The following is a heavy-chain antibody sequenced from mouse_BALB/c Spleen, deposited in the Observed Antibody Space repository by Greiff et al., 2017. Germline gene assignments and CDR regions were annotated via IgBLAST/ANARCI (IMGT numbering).Heavy chain of an antibody. CDR3: AGYGNEYAMDY. Sequence: QVQLQQSGAELAKPGASVKMSCKASGYTFTSYWMHWVKQRPGQGLEWIGYINPSTGYTEYNQKFKDKATLTADKSSSTAYMQLSSLTSEDSAVYYCAGYGNEYAMDYWGQGTSVTVSS. J-gene: IGHJ4*01. CDR2: INPSTGYT. D-gene: IGHD2-1*01. CDR1: GYTFTSYW. V-gene: IGHV1-7*01.